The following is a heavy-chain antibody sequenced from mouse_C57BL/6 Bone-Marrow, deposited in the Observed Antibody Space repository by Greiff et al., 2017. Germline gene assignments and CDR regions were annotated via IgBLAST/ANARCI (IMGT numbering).Heavy chain of an antibody. CDR3: ARDYYDDDGWDLDF. CDR2: IDPSDSYT. V-gene: IGHV1-69*01. Sequence: QVQLQQPGAELVMPGASVKLSCKASGYTFTSYWMHWVKQRPGQGLEWIGEIDPSDSYTNYNQKFKGKSTLTVDKSSRTAYMQLRSLTSDDSAVYYWARDYYDDDGWDLDFWGTGTTVTVSA. J-gene: IGHJ1*03. CDR1: GYTFTSYW. D-gene: IGHD2-4*01.